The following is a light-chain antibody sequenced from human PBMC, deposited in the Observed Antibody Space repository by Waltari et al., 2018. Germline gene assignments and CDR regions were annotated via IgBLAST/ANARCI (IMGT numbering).Light chain of an antibody. V-gene: IGLV3-21*03. CDR2: DDS. Sequence: SSVLTPPPSVSVAPGKTATITCGGDNLGSQGVNWYQQRPGQAPVLVVYDDSDRPSDIPERFSGSISGNMATLTVSRVEAGDEADYYCQVWDSSRDLVLIGGGTKLTVL. CDR3: QVWDSSRDLVL. J-gene: IGLJ2*01. CDR1: NLGSQG.